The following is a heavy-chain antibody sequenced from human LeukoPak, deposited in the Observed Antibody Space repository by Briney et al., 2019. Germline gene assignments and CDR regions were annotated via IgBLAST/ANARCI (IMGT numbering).Heavy chain of an antibody. Sequence: ASVTVSCKASGYTFTSYGISWVRQAPGQGLEWMGWISAYNGNTNYAQKLQGRVTMTTDTSTSTAYMELRSLRSDDTAVYYCASTVLSFDYYYYMDVWGKGTTVTVSS. V-gene: IGHV1-18*01. D-gene: IGHD4-11*01. CDR3: ASTVLSFDYYYYMDV. CDR2: ISAYNGNT. J-gene: IGHJ6*03. CDR1: GYTFTSYG.